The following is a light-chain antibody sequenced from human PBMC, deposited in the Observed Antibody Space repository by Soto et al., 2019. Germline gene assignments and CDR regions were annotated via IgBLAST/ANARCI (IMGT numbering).Light chain of an antibody. CDR2: AAS. Sequence: VQMTQSPSTLSASVEDRVTITCRASESISRWLAWYQKKPGKAPKLLIYAASSLQSGVPSRFSGSGSGTDLTLTISSLQPEDFATYYCQQSYSTPPITFGQGTRLEIK. J-gene: IGKJ5*01. V-gene: IGKV1-39*01. CDR1: ESISRW. CDR3: QQSYSTPPIT.